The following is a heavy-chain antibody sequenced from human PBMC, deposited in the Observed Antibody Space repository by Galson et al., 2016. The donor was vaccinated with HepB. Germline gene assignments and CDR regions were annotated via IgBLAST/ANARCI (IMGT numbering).Heavy chain of an antibody. V-gene: IGHV3-21*01. CDR3: ARGGLLVRFPFFDF. D-gene: IGHD6-6*01. J-gene: IGHJ4*02. CDR1: GFTFNTYS. CDR2: ISGTSTYI. Sequence: SLRLSCAASGFTFNTYSMNWVRQAPGKGLEWVSTISGTSTYIYYADSVKGRFTISRDNAKNSLYLQMNNVRAEDTAVYYCARGGLLVRFPFFDFWGQGTLVTVSS.